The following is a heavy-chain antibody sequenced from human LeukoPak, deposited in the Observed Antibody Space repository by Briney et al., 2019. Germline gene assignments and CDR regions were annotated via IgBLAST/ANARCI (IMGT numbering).Heavy chain of an antibody. D-gene: IGHD3-10*01. CDR2: IYYNGSA. Sequence: SETLSLTCTVSGGSTRSGTYFWSWIRQTPGKGLQWIGYIYYNGSAYYSPSLKSRVSMPVDTPKNQFSLKLRSVTAADTAVYYCARASDERIYFDFWGQGILVTVSS. CDR3: ARASDERIYFDF. CDR1: GGSTRSGTYF. J-gene: IGHJ4*02. V-gene: IGHV4-30-4*01.